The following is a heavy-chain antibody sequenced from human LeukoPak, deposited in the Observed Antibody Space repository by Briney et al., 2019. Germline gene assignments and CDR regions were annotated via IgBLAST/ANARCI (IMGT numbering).Heavy chain of an antibody. D-gene: IGHD1-1*01. CDR1: GFTLSSYA. V-gene: IGHV3-23*01. CDR3: AGEGTAQRAFDI. CDR2: ISVSGNT. Sequence: PGGSLRLSCAASGFTLSSYAMSWVRQGPGKGLEWVSAISVSGNTYHADSVKGRFTISRDSSKNSLYLQMNSLRAEDTAVYYCAGEGTAQRAFDIWGQGTMVTVSS. J-gene: IGHJ3*02.